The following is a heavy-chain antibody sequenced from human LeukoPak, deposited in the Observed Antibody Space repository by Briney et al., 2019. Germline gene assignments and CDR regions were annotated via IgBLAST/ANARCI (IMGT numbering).Heavy chain of an antibody. CDR1: GFTFSSYA. Sequence: PGGSLRLSCAASGFTFSSYAMHWVRQAPGKGLEWVANINQDGSQKFSVDSVKGRFTISRDNAKNSLSLQMNSLRVEDTAVYYCARDWFDGDYDRFDYWGQGTLVTVSS. D-gene: IGHD4-17*01. V-gene: IGHV3-7*03. CDR3: ARDWFDGDYDRFDY. J-gene: IGHJ4*02. CDR2: INQDGSQK.